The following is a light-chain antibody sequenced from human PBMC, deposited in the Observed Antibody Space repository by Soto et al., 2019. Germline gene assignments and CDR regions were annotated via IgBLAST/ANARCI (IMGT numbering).Light chain of an antibody. CDR2: EVS. V-gene: IGLV2-14*01. CDR1: SSDVGGYNY. CDR3: SSYTSSSTVV. J-gene: IGLJ2*01. Sequence: QSALTQPASVSGSPGQSITISCTGTSSDVGGYNYVSWYQQHPGKAPKLMIYEVSNRPSGVSNRFSGSKSGNTTSLTISELQAEDEADYYCSSYTSSSTVVFGGGTNLTVL.